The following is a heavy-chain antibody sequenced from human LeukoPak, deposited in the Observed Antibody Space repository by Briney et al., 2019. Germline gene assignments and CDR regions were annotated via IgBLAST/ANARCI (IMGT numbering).Heavy chain of an antibody. CDR2: ISGSGSST. V-gene: IGHV3-23*01. D-gene: IGHD3-22*01. Sequence: PGGSLRLSCAASGFTFINYAMSWVRQAPGKGLEWVSVISGSGSSTYYADSVKGRFTISRDNSKNTLYLQMNSLRAEDTAVYYCAKEWYYYDSSGYRQFDYWGQGTLVTVSS. J-gene: IGHJ4*02. CDR1: GFTFINYA. CDR3: AKEWYYYDSSGYRQFDY.